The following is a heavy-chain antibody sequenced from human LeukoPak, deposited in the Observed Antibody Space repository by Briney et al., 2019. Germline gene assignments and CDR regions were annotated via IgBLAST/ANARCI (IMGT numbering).Heavy chain of an antibody. Sequence: GGSLRLSCEASGFVLSSYGMHWVRQTPGKGLEWVAVIWHDGSNKHYRDSVKGRFTISRDNSKNTLYLQMNSLRAEDTAVYYCAKEGFDSWGQGTLVTVSS. CDR3: AKEGFDS. J-gene: IGHJ4*02. V-gene: IGHV3-33*06. CDR1: GFVLSSYG. CDR2: IWHDGSNK.